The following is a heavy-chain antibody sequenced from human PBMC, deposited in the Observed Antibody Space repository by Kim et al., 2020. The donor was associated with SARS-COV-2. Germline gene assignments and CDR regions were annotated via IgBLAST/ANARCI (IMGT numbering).Heavy chain of an antibody. J-gene: IGHJ4*02. CDR2: SSSSPTL. V-gene: IGHV3-48*01. D-gene: IGHD1-1*01. Sequence: SSSSPTLYYADSVKGRFTISRDKAKNSLYLQMNSLRVDDTAVYYCAARLDYWGQGILVTVSS. CDR3: AARLDY.